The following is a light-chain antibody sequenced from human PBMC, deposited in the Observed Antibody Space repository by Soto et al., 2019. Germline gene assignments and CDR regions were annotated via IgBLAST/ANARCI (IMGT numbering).Light chain of an antibody. J-gene: IGLJ1*01. Sequence: QSALTQPPSASGSPGQSVTISCTGTSRDVGGYNYVSWYQQHPGKAPKLMIYEVSRRPSGVPDRFSGSKSGNTAYLTVSGLQAEDEADYYCSSYAGSNNLGVFGTGTKLTVL. CDR1: SRDVGGYNY. V-gene: IGLV2-8*01. CDR2: EVS. CDR3: SSYAGSNNLGV.